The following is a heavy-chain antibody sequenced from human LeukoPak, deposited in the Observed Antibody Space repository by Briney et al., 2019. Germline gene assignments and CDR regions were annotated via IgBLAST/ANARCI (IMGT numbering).Heavy chain of an antibody. CDR3: GRGHWGLDY. V-gene: IGHV3-11*04. J-gene: IGHJ4*02. Sequence: GGSLRLSCAASGFTFSDSYMTWIRQAPGKGLEWVSYISNSGSSIYYADSVKGRFTTSRDNAKSSLYLQMNSLRAEDTAVYYCGRGHWGLDYWGQGALVTVSS. D-gene: IGHD7-27*01. CDR2: ISNSGSSI. CDR1: GFTFSDSY.